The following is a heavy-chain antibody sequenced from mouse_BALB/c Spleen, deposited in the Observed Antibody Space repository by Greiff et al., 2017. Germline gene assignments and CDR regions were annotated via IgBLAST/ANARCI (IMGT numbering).Heavy chain of an antibody. V-gene: IGHV3-2*02. D-gene: IGHD2-1*01. CDR3: ARGEYGNYVAY. Sequence: EVQLVESGPGLVKPSQSLSLTCTVTGYSITSDYAWNWIRQFPGNKLEWMGYISYSGSTSYNPSLKSRISITRDTSKNQFFLQLNSVTTEDTATYYCARGEYGNYVAYWGQGTLVTVSA. J-gene: IGHJ3*01. CDR2: ISYSGST. CDR1: GYSITSDYA.